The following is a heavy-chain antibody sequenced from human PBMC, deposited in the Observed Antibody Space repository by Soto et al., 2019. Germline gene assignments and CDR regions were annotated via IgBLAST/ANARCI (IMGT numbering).Heavy chain of an antibody. CDR1: GGSISSSSYY. CDR2: IYYSGST. J-gene: IGHJ4*02. D-gene: IGHD3-3*01. V-gene: IGHV4-39*01. CDR3: ASPRQGNYDFLSGYYALDY. Sequence: SETLSLTCAVSGGSISSSSYYWGWIRQPPGKGLEWIGSIYYSGSTYYNPSLKSRVTISVDTSKNQFSLKLSSVTAADTAVYYCASPRQGNYDFLSGYYALDYWGQGTLVTVSS.